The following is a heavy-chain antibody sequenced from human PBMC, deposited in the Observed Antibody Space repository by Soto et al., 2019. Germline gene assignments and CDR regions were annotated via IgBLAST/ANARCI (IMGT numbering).Heavy chain of an antibody. D-gene: IGHD2-21*02. Sequence: EVQLLESGGGLVQPGGSLRLSCAASGFTFSSYAISWVRQAPGKGLGWVSAVSGSGGTTYYADSVKGRFTISRDNSKNTLYLQMNSLRAEDTAVYYCVKSDGGFDYWGQGTLVTVSS. V-gene: IGHV3-23*01. CDR2: VSGSGGTT. J-gene: IGHJ4*02. CDR3: VKSDGGFDY. CDR1: GFTFSSYA.